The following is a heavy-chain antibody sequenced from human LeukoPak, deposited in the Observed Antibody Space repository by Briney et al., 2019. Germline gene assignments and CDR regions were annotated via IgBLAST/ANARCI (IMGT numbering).Heavy chain of an antibody. CDR2: IIPIFGTA. D-gene: IGHD1-26*01. V-gene: IGHV1-69*13. CDR1: GGTFSSYA. J-gene: IGHJ6*02. Sequence: GASVKVSCKASGGTFSSYAISWVRQAPGQGLEWMGGIIPIFGTANYAQKFQGRVTITAGESTSTAYMELSSLRSEDTAVYYCARARVGVYYYYGMNVWGQGTTVTVSS. CDR3: ARARVGVYYYYGMNV.